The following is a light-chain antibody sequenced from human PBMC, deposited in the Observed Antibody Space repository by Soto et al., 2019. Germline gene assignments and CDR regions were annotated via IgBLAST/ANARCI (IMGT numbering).Light chain of an antibody. J-gene: IGLJ1*01. CDR3: SSYTSSSTL. Sequence: QSVLTQPASVSGSPGQSITISCTGTSSDVGGYNYVSWYQQHPGKAPKLMIYAVTDRPSGVSSRFSGSKSGNTASLTISGLQAEDAADYYCSSYTSSSTLFGTGTKVTVL. V-gene: IGLV2-14*01. CDR1: SSDVGGYNY. CDR2: AVT.